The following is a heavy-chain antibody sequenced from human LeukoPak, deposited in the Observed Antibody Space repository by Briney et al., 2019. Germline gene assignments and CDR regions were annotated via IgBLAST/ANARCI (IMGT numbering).Heavy chain of an antibody. D-gene: IGHD3-9*01. J-gene: IGHJ4*02. Sequence: SVKVSCKASGGTFSSYAISWVRQASGQGLEWMGGIIPIFGTANYAQKFQGRVTITADESTSTAYMELSSLRSEDTAVYYCARERDDDMGSHYFDYWGQGTLVTVSS. CDR2: IIPIFGTA. V-gene: IGHV1-69*13. CDR1: GGTFSSYA. CDR3: ARERDDDMGSHYFDY.